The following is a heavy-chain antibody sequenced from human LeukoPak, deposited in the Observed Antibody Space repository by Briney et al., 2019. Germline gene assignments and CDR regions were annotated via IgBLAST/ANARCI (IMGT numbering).Heavy chain of an antibody. CDR3: ARSTISGWFHAFDI. J-gene: IGHJ3*02. CDR2: ISSSGSTI. Sequence: GGSLRLSCAASGFTFSDYYMSWIRQAPGKGLEWVSYISSSGSTIYYADSVKGRFTISRDNAKNSLYLQMNSLRAEDTAVYYCARSTISGWFHAFDIWGQGTMVTVSS. D-gene: IGHD6-19*01. CDR1: GFTFSDYY. V-gene: IGHV3-11*04.